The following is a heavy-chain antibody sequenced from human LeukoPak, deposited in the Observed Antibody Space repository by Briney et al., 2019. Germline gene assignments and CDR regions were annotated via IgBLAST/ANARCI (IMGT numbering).Heavy chain of an antibody. CDR2: ISWNSGSI. V-gene: IGHV3-9*01. Sequence: GGSLRLSCAASGFTFDDYAMHWVRQAPGKGLEWVSGISWNSGSIGYADSVKGRFTISRDNAKNSLHLQMNSLRDEDTALYYCAKEGDSSFIDYWGQGTLVTVSS. CDR3: AKEGDSSFIDY. D-gene: IGHD6-13*01. J-gene: IGHJ4*02. CDR1: GFTFDDYA.